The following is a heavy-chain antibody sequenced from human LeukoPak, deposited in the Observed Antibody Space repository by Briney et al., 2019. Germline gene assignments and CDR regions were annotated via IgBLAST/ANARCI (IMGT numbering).Heavy chain of an antibody. V-gene: IGHV5-51*01. Sequence: GESLKISCKGSGYSFTGYWIGWVRQMPGKGLEWMGIIYPGDSDTRYSPSFQGQVTISADKSISTAYLQWSSLKASDTAMYYCARAGYDYYYGMDVWGKGTTVTVSS. J-gene: IGHJ6*04. CDR3: ARAGYDYYYGMDV. D-gene: IGHD3-16*01. CDR1: GYSFTGYW. CDR2: IYPGDSDT.